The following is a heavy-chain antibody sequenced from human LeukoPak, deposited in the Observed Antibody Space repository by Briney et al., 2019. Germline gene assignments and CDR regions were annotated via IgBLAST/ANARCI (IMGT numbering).Heavy chain of an antibody. CDR3: ARLRGDYGDYWFDP. CDR1: GGSIGSSSYY. CDR2: IYYSGST. D-gene: IGHD4-17*01. V-gene: IGHV4-39*01. Sequence: SETLSLTCTVSGGSIGSSSYYWGWIRQPPGKGLNWIGSIYYSGSTYYNPSLKSRVTISVDTSKNQFSLKLSSVTAADTAVYYCARLRGDYGDYWFDPWGQGTLVTVSS. J-gene: IGHJ5*02.